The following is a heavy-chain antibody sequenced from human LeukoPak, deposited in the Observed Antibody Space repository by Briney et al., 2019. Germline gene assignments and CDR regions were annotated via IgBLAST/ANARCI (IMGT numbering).Heavy chain of an antibody. J-gene: IGHJ4*02. CDR2: INWNGGST. D-gene: IGHD6-19*01. V-gene: IGHV3-20*04. Sequence: GGSLRLSCAASGFTFDDYGMSWVRQAPGKGLEWVSGINWNGGSTGYADSVKGRFTISRDNAKNSLYLQMNSLRAEDTALYYCARGAAYSSGWFHYCFDYWGQGTLVTVSS. CDR1: GFTFDDYG. CDR3: ARGAAYSSGWFHYCFDY.